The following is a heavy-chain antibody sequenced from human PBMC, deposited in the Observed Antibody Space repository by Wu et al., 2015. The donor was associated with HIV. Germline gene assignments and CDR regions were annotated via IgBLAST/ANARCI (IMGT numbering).Heavy chain of an antibody. CDR1: GYTFTSYY. Sequence: QVQLVQSGAEVKKPGASVKVSCKASGYTFTSYYMHWVRQAPGQGLEWMGIINPSGGSTSYAQKFQGRVTMTRDTSTSTVYMELSSLRSEDTAVYYCASRANYGGTSYGGFALDTWGQGTMVIVSS. CDR3: ASRANYGGTSYGGFALDT. J-gene: IGHJ3*02. D-gene: IGHD4/OR15-4a*01. CDR2: INPSGGST. V-gene: IGHV1-46*01.